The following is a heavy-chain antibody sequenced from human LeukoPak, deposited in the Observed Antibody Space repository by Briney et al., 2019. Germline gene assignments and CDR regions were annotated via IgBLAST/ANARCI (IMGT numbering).Heavy chain of an antibody. Sequence: SETLSLTCAVYGGSFSGYYWSWIRQPPGKGLEWIGEINHSGSTNYNPSLKSRVTISVDTSKNQFSLKLSSVTAADTAVYYCAIEGITRVRGVVATYSYYYYMDVWGRGTTVTVSS. CDR1: GGSFSGYY. D-gene: IGHD3-10*01. CDR3: AIEGITRVRGVVATYSYYYYMDV. CDR2: INHSGST. V-gene: IGHV4-34*01. J-gene: IGHJ6*03.